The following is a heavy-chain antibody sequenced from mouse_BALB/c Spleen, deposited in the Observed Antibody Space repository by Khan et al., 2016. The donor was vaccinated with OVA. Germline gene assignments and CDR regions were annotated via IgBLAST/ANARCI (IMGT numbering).Heavy chain of an antibody. CDR2: INTYSGEP. CDR3: ARVGYSGTMDY. Sequence: QIQLVQSGPELKKPRETVKISCKASGYIFTNHGMNWVKQAPGKGLKWMGWINTYSGEPTYVDDFKGRFAFSLETSASTAYLQINNLKNEDTATYFCARVGYSGTMDYWGQGTSVTVSS. D-gene: IGHD2-14*01. CDR1: GYIFTNHG. J-gene: IGHJ4*01. V-gene: IGHV9-3-1*01.